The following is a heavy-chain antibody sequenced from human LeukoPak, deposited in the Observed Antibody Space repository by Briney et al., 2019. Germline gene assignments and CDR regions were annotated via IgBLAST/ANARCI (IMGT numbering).Heavy chain of an antibody. CDR2: IYTSGST. J-gene: IGHJ4*02. V-gene: IGHV4-4*07. CDR1: GGSISSYY. CDR3: ASLPVGGEPTFDY. Sequence: SETLSLTCTVSGGSISSYYWSWIRKPAGKGLEWIGRIYTSGSTNYNPSLKSRVTMSVDTSKNQFSLKLSSVTAADTAVYYCASLPVGGEPTFDYWGQGTLVTVSS. D-gene: IGHD2-21*01.